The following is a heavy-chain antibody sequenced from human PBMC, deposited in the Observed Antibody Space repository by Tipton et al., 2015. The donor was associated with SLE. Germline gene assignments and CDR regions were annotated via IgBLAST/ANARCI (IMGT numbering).Heavy chain of an antibody. CDR3: ATFSQSRLFDY. Sequence: TLSLTCTVSGVSFCSGFYWGWLRQSPGKGLEWIGSIYHSGSTQYNPSLKSRVTISVDTSGNQVSLRLRSVTAADTAVYYCATFSQSRLFDYWGQGRLVTASS. CDR2: IYHSGST. J-gene: IGHJ4*02. CDR1: GVSFCSGFY. D-gene: IGHD3-3*02. V-gene: IGHV4-38-2*02.